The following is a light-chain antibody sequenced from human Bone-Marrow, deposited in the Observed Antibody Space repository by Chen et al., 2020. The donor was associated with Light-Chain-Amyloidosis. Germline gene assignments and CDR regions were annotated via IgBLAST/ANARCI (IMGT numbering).Light chain of an antibody. Sequence: SYELTHPPSVSGSPGQTPRITCSGDDLPTKYAYWYQQKPGQAPVLVIHRDTERPSGISERCSGSSSGTTATLTISGVQAEDEADYHCQSADSSGTYEVIFGGGTKLTVL. J-gene: IGLJ2*01. CDR1: DLPTKY. V-gene: IGLV3-25*03. CDR2: RDT. CDR3: QSADSSGTYEVI.